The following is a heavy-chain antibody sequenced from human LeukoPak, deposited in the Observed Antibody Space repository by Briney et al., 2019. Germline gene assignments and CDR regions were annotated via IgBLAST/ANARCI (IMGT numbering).Heavy chain of an antibody. CDR2: INPNSGGA. J-gene: IGHJ4*02. Sequence: ASVKVSCKASGYTFTCYYMHWVGQAPGQGLEWMGWINPNSGGANYAQKFQGRVTLTRDTSISTAYMELSRLRSDDTAVYYCARDNIVATTDLFDYWGQGTLVTVSS. D-gene: IGHD5-12*01. V-gene: IGHV1-2*02. CDR3: ARDNIVATTDLFDY. CDR1: GYTFTCYY.